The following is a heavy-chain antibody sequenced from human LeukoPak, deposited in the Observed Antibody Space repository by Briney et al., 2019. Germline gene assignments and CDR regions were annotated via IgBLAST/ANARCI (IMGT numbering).Heavy chain of an antibody. Sequence: GGSLRLSCAASGFILSSYWMSWVRQAPGKGLEWVANIKQDGSEKYYVDSVKGRFTISRDNAKNSLYLQMNSLRAEDTAVYYCASRAGYTGSWSAFDYWGQGTLVTVSS. V-gene: IGHV3-7*05. CDR1: GFILSSYW. CDR3: ASRAGYTGSWSAFDY. J-gene: IGHJ4*02. CDR2: IKQDGSEK. D-gene: IGHD6-13*01.